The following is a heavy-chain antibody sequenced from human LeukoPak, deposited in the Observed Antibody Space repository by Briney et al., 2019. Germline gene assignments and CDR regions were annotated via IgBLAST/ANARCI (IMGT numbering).Heavy chain of an antibody. CDR1: GGSISSYY. CDR2: IYYSGST. D-gene: IGHD2-2*01. V-gene: IGHV4-59*01. Sequence: SETLSLTCTVSGGSISSYYWSWIRQPPGKGLEWIGYIYYSGSTNYNPSLKSRVTISVDTSKNQFSLKLSSVTAADTAVYYCARGIYCSSTSCYYNFDYWGRGTLVTVSS. CDR3: ARGIYCSSTSCYYNFDY. J-gene: IGHJ4*02.